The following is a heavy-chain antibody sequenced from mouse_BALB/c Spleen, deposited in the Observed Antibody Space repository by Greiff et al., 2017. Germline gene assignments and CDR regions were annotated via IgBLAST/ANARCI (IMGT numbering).Heavy chain of an antibody. V-gene: IGHV2-4-1*01. J-gene: IGHJ4*01. D-gene: IGHD2-3*01. Sequence: QVQLKESGPGLVQPSQSLSITCTVSGFSLTSYGVHWVRQSPGKGLEWLGVIWCGGSTDYNAAFISRLIISKNNSKSQVFFRMNILQANDAAMYCCARDPVMRVCAMDYWGQGTSVTVSS. CDR3: ARDPVMRVCAMDY. CDR2: IWCGGST. CDR1: GFSLTSYG.